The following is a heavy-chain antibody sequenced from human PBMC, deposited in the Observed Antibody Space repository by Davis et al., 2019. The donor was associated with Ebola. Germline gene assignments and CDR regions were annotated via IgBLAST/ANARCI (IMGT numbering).Heavy chain of an antibody. CDR3: ARVPQLLSNEYYFDY. Sequence: GGSLRLSCAASGFTFSDYYMSWIRQAPGKGLEWVSYISSSGSTIYYADSVKGRFTISRDNAKNSLYLQMNSLRAEDTAVYYCARVPQLLSNEYYFDYWGQGTLVTVSS. V-gene: IGHV3-11*01. J-gene: IGHJ4*02. CDR1: GFTFSDYY. CDR2: ISSSGSTI. D-gene: IGHD2-2*01.